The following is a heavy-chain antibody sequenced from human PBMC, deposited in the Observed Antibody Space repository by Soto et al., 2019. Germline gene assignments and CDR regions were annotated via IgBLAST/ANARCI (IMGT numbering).Heavy chain of an antibody. Sequence: QVQLVESGGGVVQPGRSLRLSCAASGFTFSSYAMHWVRQAPGKGLEWVAVISYDGSNKYYADSVKGRFTISRDNSKNTLYLKMNSLRAEDTAVYYCARDRERWLEAIGLNDYWGQGTLVTVSS. V-gene: IGHV3-30-3*01. CDR3: ARDRERWLEAIGLNDY. D-gene: IGHD3-10*01. J-gene: IGHJ4*02. CDR1: GFTFSSYA. CDR2: ISYDGSNK.